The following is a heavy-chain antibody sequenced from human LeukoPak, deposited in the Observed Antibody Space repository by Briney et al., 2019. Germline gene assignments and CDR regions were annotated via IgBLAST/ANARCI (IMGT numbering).Heavy chain of an antibody. CDR1: GGSFSGYY. J-gene: IGHJ4*02. V-gene: IGHV4-34*01. Sequence: SETLSLTCAVYGGSFSGYYWSWIRQPPGKGLEWIGEINHSGSTNYNPSLKSRVTISVDTSKNQFSLKLSSVTAADTAVYYCAREFWGFRSRGVFDYWGQGTLVTVSS. CDR2: INHSGST. D-gene: IGHD7-27*01. CDR3: AREFWGFRSRGVFDY.